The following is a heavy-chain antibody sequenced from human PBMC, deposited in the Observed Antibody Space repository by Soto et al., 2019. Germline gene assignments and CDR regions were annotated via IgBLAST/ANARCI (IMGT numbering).Heavy chain of an antibody. J-gene: IGHJ6*02. Sequence: EVQLVESGGGLVQPGGSLRLSCAASEFTFNNYWMHWVRQVPGKGLEWVSRINTDGSITNYADSVMGRFTFSRDNADNTVYLQMNSLRAEDTAVYYCARGIYLKYGLDVWGQGATVTVSS. CDR1: EFTFNNYW. CDR3: ARGIYLKYGLDV. V-gene: IGHV3-74*01. D-gene: IGHD3-16*02. CDR2: INTDGSIT.